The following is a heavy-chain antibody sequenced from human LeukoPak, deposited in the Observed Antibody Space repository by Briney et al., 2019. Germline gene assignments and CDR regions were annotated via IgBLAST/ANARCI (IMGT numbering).Heavy chain of an antibody. D-gene: IGHD3-10*01. J-gene: IGHJ4*02. CDR2: ISHSGGST. V-gene: IGHV3-23*01. CDR3: AKETTPNFGSGSYSYDY. CDR1: GFTFTSFA. Sequence: GGSLRVSCAASGFTFTSFAMNWVRQAPGKGLEWVSSISHSGGSTYYADSVKDRFTISRDNSKSTLYLQMSSLRAEDTALYYCAKETTPNFGSGSYSYDYWGQGTLVTVSS.